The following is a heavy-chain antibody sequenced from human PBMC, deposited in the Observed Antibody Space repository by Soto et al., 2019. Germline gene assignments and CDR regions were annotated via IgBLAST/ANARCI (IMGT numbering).Heavy chain of an antibody. CDR1: GYTFTNYA. J-gene: IGHJ4*02. D-gene: IGHD2-15*01. Sequence: ASVKVSCKASGYTFTNYALHWVRQAPGQRLECMGWINAGNGNTKYSQKFQGRVTITRDTSASTAYMELSSLRSEDTAVYYCARDSRINFDYWGQGTLVTCSS. CDR2: INAGNGNT. CDR3: ARDSRINFDY. V-gene: IGHV1-3*01.